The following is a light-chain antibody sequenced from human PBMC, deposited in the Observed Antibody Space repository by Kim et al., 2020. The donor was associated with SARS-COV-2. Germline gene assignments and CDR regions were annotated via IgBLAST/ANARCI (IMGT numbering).Light chain of an antibody. CDR1: LGVKSN. Sequence: SGSPGESATRSCRASLGVKSNLAWYQQKPGQAPRLLIYDASTRATGIPARFSGSGSGTEFTLTISSLQSEDFAAYYCQQYNNWRTFGQGTKVDIK. CDR2: DAS. V-gene: IGKV3-15*01. J-gene: IGKJ1*01. CDR3: QQYNNWRT.